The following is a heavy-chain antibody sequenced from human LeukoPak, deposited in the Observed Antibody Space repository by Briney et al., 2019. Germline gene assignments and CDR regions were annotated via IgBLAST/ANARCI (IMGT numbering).Heavy chain of an antibody. V-gene: IGHV4-38-2*02. D-gene: IGHD2-2*01. CDR2: IYHSGST. J-gene: IGHJ4*02. Sequence: SETLSLTCTVSGYSIGSGYYWGWIRQPPGKGLEWIGSIYHSGSTYYNPSLKSRVTISVDTSKNQFSLKLSSVTAADTAVYYCARRGEIVVVPAATRIAAAEQYYFDYWGQGTLVTVSS. CDR3: ARRGEIVVVPAATRIAAAEQYYFDY. CDR1: GYSIGSGYY.